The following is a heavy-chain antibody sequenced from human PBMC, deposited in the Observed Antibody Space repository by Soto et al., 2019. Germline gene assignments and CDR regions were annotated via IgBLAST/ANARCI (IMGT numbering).Heavy chain of an antibody. D-gene: IGHD6-19*01. J-gene: IGHJ5*02. CDR1: GGSISSYY. V-gene: IGHV4-59*01. Sequence: SETLSLTCTVSGGSISSYYWSWIRQPPGKGLEWIGYIYYSGSTNYNPSLKSRVTISVDTAKNQFSLKLSSVTAADTAVYYCSRDLLAVAGTWGWFDPWGQGTLVTVSS. CDR3: SRDLLAVAGTWGWFDP. CDR2: IYYSGST.